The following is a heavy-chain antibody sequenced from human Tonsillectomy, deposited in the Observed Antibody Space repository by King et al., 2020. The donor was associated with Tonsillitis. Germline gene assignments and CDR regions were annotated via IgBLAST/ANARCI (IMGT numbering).Heavy chain of an antibody. V-gene: IGHV1-2*02. CDR2: INPNSGGT. D-gene: IGHD6-19*01. Sequence: QLVQSGAEVKKPGASVKVSCKASGYSFTGYYIHWIRQAPGQGLEWMGWINPNSGGTNYAQKFQGRVTMTLDTSISTAYMDLSSLESDDTAVYYCARDLLEAVAVYFFAYWGQGTLVTVSS. CDR1: GYSFTGYY. CDR3: ARDLLEAVAVYFFAY. J-gene: IGHJ4*02.